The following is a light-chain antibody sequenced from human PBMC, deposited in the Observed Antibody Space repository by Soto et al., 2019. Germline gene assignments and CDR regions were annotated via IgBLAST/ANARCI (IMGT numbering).Light chain of an antibody. CDR3: QQYNNWPPWT. CDR2: GAS. J-gene: IGKJ1*01. V-gene: IGKV3-15*01. CDR1: QSVSSSY. Sequence: EIVLTPSPGTLSLSPGERATLSCRASQSVSSSYLAWYQPKPGQAPRLLIYGASTRATGIPARFSGSGSGTEFTLTISSLQSEDFAVYYCQQYNNWPPWTFGQGTKVDIK.